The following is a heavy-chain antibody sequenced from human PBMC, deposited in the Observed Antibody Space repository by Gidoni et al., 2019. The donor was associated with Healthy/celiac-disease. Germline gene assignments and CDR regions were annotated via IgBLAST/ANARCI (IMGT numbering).Heavy chain of an antibody. CDR2: ISSSSSYT. CDR1: GFTFSDYY. J-gene: IGHJ3*02. D-gene: IGHD3-22*01. CDR3: ARGMPYYDSSGYPESGAFDI. V-gene: IGHV3-11*06. Sequence: QVQLVESGGGLVKPGGSLRLSCAASGFTFSDYYLSWIRQAPGKGLEWVSYISSSSSYTNYADSVKGRFTISRDNAKNSLYLQMNSLRAEDTAVYYCARGMPYYDSSGYPESGAFDIWGQGTMVTVSS.